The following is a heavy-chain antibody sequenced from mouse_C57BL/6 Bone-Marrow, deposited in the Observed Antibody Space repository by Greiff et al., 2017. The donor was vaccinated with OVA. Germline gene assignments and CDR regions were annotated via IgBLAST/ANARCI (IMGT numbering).Heavy chain of an antibody. CDR1: GFTFTDYY. Sequence: DVMLVESGGGLVQPGGSLSLSCAASGFTFTDYYMSWVRQPPGKALEWLGFIRNKANGYTTEYSASVKGRFTISRDNSQSILYLQMNALRAEDSATYYCARYMGLRRGAMDYWGQGTSVTVSS. CDR2: IRNKANGYTT. V-gene: IGHV7-3*01. CDR3: ARYMGLRRGAMDY. J-gene: IGHJ4*01. D-gene: IGHD2-4*01.